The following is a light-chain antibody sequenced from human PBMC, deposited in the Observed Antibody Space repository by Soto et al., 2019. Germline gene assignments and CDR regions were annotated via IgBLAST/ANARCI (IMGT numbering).Light chain of an antibody. CDR1: SSNIGANYD. Sequence: QSVLTQPPSVSGAPGQRVTISCTGSSSNIGANYDVHWYQQRPGSAPKLLIFANTNRPSGVPDRFSGSKSGTSASLAITGLQAEDEGDYYCQAYDNSLGVFVLFGGGTKLTVL. V-gene: IGLV1-40*01. J-gene: IGLJ3*02. CDR2: ANT. CDR3: QAYDNSLGVFVL.